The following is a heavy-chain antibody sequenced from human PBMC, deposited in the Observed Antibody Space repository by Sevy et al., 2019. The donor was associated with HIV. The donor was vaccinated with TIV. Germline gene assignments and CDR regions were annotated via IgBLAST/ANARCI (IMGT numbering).Heavy chain of an antibody. Sequence: ASVKVSCKASGGTFSSYAISWVRQAPGQGLEWMGGIIPIFGTANYAQKFQGRVTITADESTSTAYMELSSLRSEDTAVYYCADHKIVADYYYYGMDVWGQGTMVTVSS. J-gene: IGHJ6*02. D-gene: IGHD3-22*01. V-gene: IGHV1-69*13. CDR3: ADHKIVADYYYYGMDV. CDR1: GGTFSSYA. CDR2: IIPIFGTA.